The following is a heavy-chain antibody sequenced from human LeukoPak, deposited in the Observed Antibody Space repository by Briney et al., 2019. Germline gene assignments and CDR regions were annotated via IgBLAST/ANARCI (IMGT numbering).Heavy chain of an antibody. Sequence: PGGSLRLSCAASGFIFSDYWMSWVRQAPGKGLEWVANIKHDGSEKFYVDSVKGRFTISRDYAKNSLYLQMNSLRAEDTAVYYFARGVDGYNPANDYWGQGTLVTVSS. CDR3: ARGVDGYNPANDY. D-gene: IGHD5-24*01. J-gene: IGHJ4*02. CDR2: IKHDGSEK. V-gene: IGHV3-7*05. CDR1: GFIFSDYW.